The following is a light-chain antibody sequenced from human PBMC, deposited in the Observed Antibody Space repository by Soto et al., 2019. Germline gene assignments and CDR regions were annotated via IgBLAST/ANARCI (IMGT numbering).Light chain of an antibody. CDR3: QQANSFPWT. Sequence: DIQMTQSPSSVSASVGDRVTITCRASQGISSWLAWYQHKPGKAPKLLIYVASSLQSGVPSRFSGSGSGTDFTLAISSLQPEEFATYYCQQANSFPWTFGQGTKVEIK. V-gene: IGKV1-12*01. CDR1: QGISSW. CDR2: VAS. J-gene: IGKJ1*01.